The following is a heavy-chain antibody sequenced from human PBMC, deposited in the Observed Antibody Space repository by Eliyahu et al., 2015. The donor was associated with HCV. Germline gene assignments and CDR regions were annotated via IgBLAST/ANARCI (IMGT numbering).Heavy chain of an antibody. D-gene: IGHD3-22*01. CDR1: GXTFTXYY. J-gene: IGHJ3*02. CDR2: INPNSGGT. CDR3: ARDTYYYDSSGYYYVGAFDI. V-gene: IGHV1-2*02. Sequence: QVQLVQSGAEVKKPGASVKVSCKASGXTFTXYYMHWVRXAPGQGLEWMGWINPNSGGTNYAQKFQGRVTMTRDTSISTAYMELSRLRSDDTAVYYCARDTYYYDSSGYYYVGAFDIWGQGTMVTVSS.